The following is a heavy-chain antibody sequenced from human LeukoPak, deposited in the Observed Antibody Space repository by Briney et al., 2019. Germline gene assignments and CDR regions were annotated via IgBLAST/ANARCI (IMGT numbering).Heavy chain of an antibody. J-gene: IGHJ4*02. CDR3: ARGPRAAADDY. Sequence: LVASVKVSCKASGYTFINFAINWGRQAPGQRPEWMGWINAGNGNTKYSRKFQGRVTITRDTSASTAYMELSSLTSEDTAVYYCARGPRAAADDYWGQGTLVTVSS. V-gene: IGHV1-3*01. D-gene: IGHD6-13*01. CDR1: GYTFINFA. CDR2: INAGNGNT.